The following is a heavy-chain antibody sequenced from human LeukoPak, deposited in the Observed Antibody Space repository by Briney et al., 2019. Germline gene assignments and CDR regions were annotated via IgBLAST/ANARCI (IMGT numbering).Heavy chain of an antibody. V-gene: IGHV3-33*01. CDR2: IWYDGSDK. D-gene: IGHD3-10*01. Sequence: GRSLRLSCAASGFTFSSYGMHWVRQAPGKGLEWVAVIWYDGSDKYYADSVKGRFTISRDSSKNTLYLQMNSLRAEDTAVYYCARDKGRGAFDIWGQGTMVTVSS. CDR1: GFTFSSYG. J-gene: IGHJ3*02. CDR3: ARDKGRGAFDI.